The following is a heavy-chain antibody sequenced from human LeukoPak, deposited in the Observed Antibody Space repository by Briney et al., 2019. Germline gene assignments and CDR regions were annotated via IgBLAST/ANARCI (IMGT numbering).Heavy chain of an antibody. CDR2: IIPVFGTA. D-gene: IGHD3-22*01. V-gene: IGHV1-69*05. CDR3: ASSPLYYDSSGRPFDY. CDR1: GGTFSSYG. Sequence: VASVKVSCKASGGTFSSYGISWVRQAPGQGLEWMGGIIPVFGTANYAQKFQGRVTITTDESTSTAYMELSSLRSEDTAVYYCASSPLYYDSSGRPFDYWGQGTLVTVSS. J-gene: IGHJ4*02.